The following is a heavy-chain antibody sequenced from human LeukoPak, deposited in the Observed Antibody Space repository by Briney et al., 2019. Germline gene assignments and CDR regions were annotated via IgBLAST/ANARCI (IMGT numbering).Heavy chain of an antibody. V-gene: IGHV3-30-3*01. J-gene: IGHJ4*01. CDR1: GFAFSSYA. CDR3: ARVKGGIAAAGNYFDY. D-gene: IGHD6-13*01. CDR2: VSYDGGSK. Sequence: GRSLRLSCAASGFAFSSYAMHWVRQGPGKGLEWVALVSYDGGSKYYADSVKGRITISRDNSKNTLHLQMNSLRTEDTAVYYCARVKGGIAAAGNYFDYWGHGTLVTVSS.